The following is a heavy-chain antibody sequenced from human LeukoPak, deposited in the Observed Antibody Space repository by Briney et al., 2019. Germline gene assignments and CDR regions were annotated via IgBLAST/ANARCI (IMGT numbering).Heavy chain of an antibody. CDR2: SKHSAST. J-gene: IGHJ5*02. D-gene: IGHD6-13*01. V-gene: IGHV4-34*01. CDR3: ARGDSSSWYWFDQ. CDR1: WVHFSWYY. Sequence: AETLPLICAVYWVHFSWYYWIWIRQPPGKGREWIGESKHSASTNYDPSLKSLVTISVNTSKDQFPLKLSSVTAADTAVYYCARGDSSSWYWFDQWGQGTVVIVSS.